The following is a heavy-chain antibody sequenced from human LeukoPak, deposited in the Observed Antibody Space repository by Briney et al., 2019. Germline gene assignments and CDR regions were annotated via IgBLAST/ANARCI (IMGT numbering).Heavy chain of an antibody. CDR1: GFTFSSYD. D-gene: IGHD3-22*01. J-gene: IGHJ3*02. V-gene: IGHV3-13*01. Sequence: GGSLRLSCAASGFTFSSYDMHWVRQATGKGLEWVSAIGTAGDTYYPGSVKGRFTISRENAKNSLYLQMNSLRAGDTAVYYCAREHYYDSSGYYDAFDIWGQGTMVTVSS. CDR3: AREHYYDSSGYYDAFDI. CDR2: IGTAGDT.